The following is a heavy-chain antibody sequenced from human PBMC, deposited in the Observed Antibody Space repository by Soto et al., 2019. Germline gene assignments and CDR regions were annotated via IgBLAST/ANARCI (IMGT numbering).Heavy chain of an antibody. CDR3: AREGGANDWYFDF. D-gene: IGHD1-26*01. Sequence: QVHLVQSGAEVKKPGSSVKVSCKASGGTFSSYGISWMRQAPGQGLEWMGGITPVHGTTNNAEKFRDRVTITADESKTTVYMDLGRLRSEDTALFYCAREGGANDWYFDFWGRGTLVTVSS. CDR1: GGTFSSYG. V-gene: IGHV1-69*11. J-gene: IGHJ2*01. CDR2: ITPVHGTT.